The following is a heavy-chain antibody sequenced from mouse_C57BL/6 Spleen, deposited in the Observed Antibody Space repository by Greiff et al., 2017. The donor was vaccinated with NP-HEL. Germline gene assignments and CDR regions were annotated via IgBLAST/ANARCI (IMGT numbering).Heavy chain of an antibody. V-gene: IGHV1-53*01. D-gene: IGHD3-2*02. CDR2: INPSNGGT. Sequence: QVQLQQPGTELVKPGASVKLSSKASGYTFTSYWMHWVKQRPGQGLEWIGNINPSNGGTNYNEKFQSKATLTVDKSSSTAYMQLSSLTSEDSAVYYCARSPSGYHAMDYWGQGTSVTVSS. CDR3: ARSPSGYHAMDY. J-gene: IGHJ4*01. CDR1: GYTFTSYW.